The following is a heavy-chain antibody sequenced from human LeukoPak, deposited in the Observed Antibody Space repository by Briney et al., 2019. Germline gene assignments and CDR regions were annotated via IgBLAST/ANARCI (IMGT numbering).Heavy chain of an antibody. CDR3: ARGNPFLLIVVVVAATRGWFDP. Sequence: PSETLSLTCAVYGGSFSGYYWSWIRQPPGKGLEWIGEINHSGSTNYNPSLKSRVTISVDTSKNQFSLKLSSVTAADTAVYYCARGNPFLLIVVVVAATRGWFDPWGQGTLVTVSS. J-gene: IGHJ5*02. D-gene: IGHD2-15*01. CDR1: GGSFSGYY. CDR2: INHSGST. V-gene: IGHV4-34*01.